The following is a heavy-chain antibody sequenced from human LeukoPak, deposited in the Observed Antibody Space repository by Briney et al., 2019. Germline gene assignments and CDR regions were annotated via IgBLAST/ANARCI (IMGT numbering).Heavy chain of an antibody. CDR2: INPSGGST. CDR1: GYTFTGYY. D-gene: IGHD3-22*01. Sequence: GASVKVSCTASGYTFTGYYMHWVRPAPGQGLEWMGWINPSGGSTRSAQKFQGRVTMTRDMSTSTVYMELSSRRSEDTAVYYWARDPQLEGGGGYYYDSSGWXXDYXXXGTXVTVSS. V-gene: IGHV1-46*01. CDR3: ARDPQLEGGGGYYYDSSGWXXDY. J-gene: IGHJ4*02.